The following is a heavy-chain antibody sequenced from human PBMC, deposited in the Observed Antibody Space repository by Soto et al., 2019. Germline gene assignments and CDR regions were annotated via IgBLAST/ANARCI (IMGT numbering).Heavy chain of an antibody. Sequence: PGGSLRLSCAASGFTVSSNYMSWVRQAPGKGLEWVSVIYSGGSTYYADSVKGRFTISRDNSKNTLYLQMNSLRAEDTAVYYCARGSYYDSSGSREFDYWGQGTLVTVSS. CDR3: ARGSYYDSSGSREFDY. V-gene: IGHV3-53*01. D-gene: IGHD3-22*01. J-gene: IGHJ4*02. CDR1: GFTVSSNY. CDR2: IYSGGST.